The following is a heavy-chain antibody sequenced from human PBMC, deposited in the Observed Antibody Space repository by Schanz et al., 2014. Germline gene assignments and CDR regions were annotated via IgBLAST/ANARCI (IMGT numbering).Heavy chain of an antibody. Sequence: QVQLVESGGGVVQPGRSLRLSCAASGFNLSPFDMHWVRQAPGKGLEWVAYDGSHKSYADSVKGRFTISRDNSKNTVHLQMNSLRAEDTAVYFCAKDRWRDTVMVDAFDIWGQGTKVTVSS. CDR2: YDGSHK. D-gene: IGHD5-18*01. J-gene: IGHJ3*02. V-gene: IGHV3-30*04. CDR3: AKDRWRDTVMVDAFDI. CDR1: GFNLSPFD.